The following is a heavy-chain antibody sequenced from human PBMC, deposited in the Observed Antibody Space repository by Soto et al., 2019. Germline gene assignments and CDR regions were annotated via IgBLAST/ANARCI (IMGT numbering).Heavy chain of an antibody. Sequence: EVQLVQSGAEVKQPEESLRISCKASGYSFSGYWIGWVRQVPGKGLEGMGIIYPGDSETRYSPSFRGLVTISADKSISTAYLEWSSLKASDTAVYYCARGGSFYDYWGQGTLVTVSS. CDR3: ARGGSFYDY. CDR1: GYSFSGYW. CDR2: IYPGDSET. D-gene: IGHD1-26*01. V-gene: IGHV5-51*01. J-gene: IGHJ4*02.